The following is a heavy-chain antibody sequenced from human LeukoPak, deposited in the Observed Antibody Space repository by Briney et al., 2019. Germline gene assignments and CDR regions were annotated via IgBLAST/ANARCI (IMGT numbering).Heavy chain of an antibody. V-gene: IGHV4-4*08. J-gene: IGHJ4*02. CDR2: FHNSGTS. Sequence: SETLSLTCTVSDDSISDYYRGWIRQPPGKGLEWIGYFHNSGTSTYNPSLKSRVTISVDTSKNQFSLKLSSVTAADTAVYYCARGPSEGYYDSSGYLSYWGQGTLVTVSS. CDR1: DDSISDYY. D-gene: IGHD3-22*01. CDR3: ARGPSEGYYDSSGYLSY.